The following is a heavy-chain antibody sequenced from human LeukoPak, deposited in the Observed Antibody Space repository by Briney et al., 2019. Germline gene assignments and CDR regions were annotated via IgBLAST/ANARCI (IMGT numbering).Heavy chain of an antibody. CDR1: GGSISSYY. J-gene: IGHJ6*02. V-gene: IGHV4-4*07. D-gene: IGHD3-10*01. Sequence: TSETLSLTCTVSGGSISSYYWSWIRQPAGKGLEWIGRIYTSGCTNYNPSLKSRVTMSVDTSKNQFSLTLSSVTAADTAVYYCARGLMVVRGVTSRYYYYGMDVWGQGTTVTVSS. CDR2: IYTSGCT. CDR3: ARGLMVVRGVTSRYYYYGMDV.